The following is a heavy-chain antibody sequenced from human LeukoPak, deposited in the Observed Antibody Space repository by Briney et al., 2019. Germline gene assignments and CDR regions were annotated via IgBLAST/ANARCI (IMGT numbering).Heavy chain of an antibody. CDR1: GYTFTSYD. V-gene: IGHV1-8*03. J-gene: IGHJ6*03. D-gene: IGHD6-13*01. CDR3: ARGGYSSSWYGYYYYYYMDV. CDR2: MNPNSGNT. Sequence: ASVKVSCKASGYTFTSYDINWVRQATGQGLEWMGWMNPNSGNTGYAQKFRGRVTITRNTSISTAYMELSSLRSEDTAVYYCARGGYSSSWYGYYYYYYMDVWGKGTTVTVSS.